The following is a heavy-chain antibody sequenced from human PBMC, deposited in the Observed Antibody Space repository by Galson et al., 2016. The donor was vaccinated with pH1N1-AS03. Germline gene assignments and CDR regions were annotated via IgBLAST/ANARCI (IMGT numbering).Heavy chain of an antibody. CDR1: GFTFGSYT. J-gene: IGHJ4*02. Sequence: SLRLSCAASGFTFGSYTMSWVRQAPGKGLEWVSAIRGSGTGTHYADSVRGRFTISRDISKNTLYLQMTSLRVEDTAVYYCARHNIYEFVTGWGGRFDSWGQGALVTVSS. D-gene: IGHD3-9*01. CDR2: IRGSGTGT. V-gene: IGHV3-23*01. CDR3: ARHNIYEFVTGWGGRFDS.